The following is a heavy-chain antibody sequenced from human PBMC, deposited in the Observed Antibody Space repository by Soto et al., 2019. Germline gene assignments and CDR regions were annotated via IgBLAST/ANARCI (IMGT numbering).Heavy chain of an antibody. CDR1: GGSITSSSHC. D-gene: IGHD6-25*01. Sequence: PSETLSLTCSAPGGSITSSSHCWGWVRQPPGKGLEWIGTIYFTGNTYYTPSLKSRLTMSIDTSKNEFSLRLSSVPAADTAVYYCAGQSFTIAAASYGRSNWFDPWGPGTLVTVSS. J-gene: IGHJ5*02. CDR3: AGQSFTIAAASYGRSNWFDP. CDR2: IYFTGNT. V-gene: IGHV4-39*01.